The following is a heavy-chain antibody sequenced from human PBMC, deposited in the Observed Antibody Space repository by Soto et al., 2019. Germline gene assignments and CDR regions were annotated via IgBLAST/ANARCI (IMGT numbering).Heavy chain of an antibody. D-gene: IGHD6-13*01. CDR3: ARDPARIADSFDF. Sequence: GGSLRLSCAASGFTFSTSSMNWVRQAPGKGLEWGSCISSSSSYIHYADSVKGRFTISRDNAKNSVFLQMNSLRAEDTAVYYCARDPARIADSFDFWGQGTLVTVSS. J-gene: IGHJ4*02. V-gene: IGHV3-21*01. CDR1: GFTFSTSS. CDR2: ISSSSSYI.